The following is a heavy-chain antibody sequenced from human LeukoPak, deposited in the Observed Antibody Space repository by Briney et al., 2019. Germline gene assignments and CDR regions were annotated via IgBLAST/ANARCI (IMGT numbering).Heavy chain of an antibody. CDR1: GGSFSGYY. Sequence: SETLSLTCAVYGGSFSGYYWSWIRQPPGKGLEWIGEINHSGSTNYNPSLKSRVTISVDTSKNQFSLKLSSVTAADTAVYYCARGKYGSGSYSAGPRWFDPWGQGTLVTVSS. V-gene: IGHV4-34*01. D-gene: IGHD3-10*01. CDR3: ARGKYGSGSYSAGPRWFDP. J-gene: IGHJ5*02. CDR2: INHSGST.